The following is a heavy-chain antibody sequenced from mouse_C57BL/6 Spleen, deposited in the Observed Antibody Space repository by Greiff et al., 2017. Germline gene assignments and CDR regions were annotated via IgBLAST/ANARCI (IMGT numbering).Heavy chain of an antibody. CDR3: SRLTTVVGGDFDY. D-gene: IGHD1-1*01. CDR1: GYTFTSYW. J-gene: IGHJ2*01. V-gene: IGHV1-52*01. CDR2: IDPSDSET. Sequence: QVQLQQPGAELVRPGSSVKLSCKASGYTFTSYWMHWVKQRPIQGLEWIGNIDPSDSETHYNQKFKDKATLTVDKSSSTAYMQLSRLTSEDSAVYYCSRLTTVVGGDFDYWGQGTTLTVSS.